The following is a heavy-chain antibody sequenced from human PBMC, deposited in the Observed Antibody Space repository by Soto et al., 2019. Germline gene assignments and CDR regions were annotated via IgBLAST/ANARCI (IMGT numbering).Heavy chain of an antibody. V-gene: IGHV3-23*01. CDR1: GFTFSGSA. J-gene: IGHJ4*02. CDR3: ATIKYSGSWCWDD. CDR2: ISTSGDYT. D-gene: IGHD6-13*01. Sequence: GGSLRLSCAASGFTFSGSAMSWVRQTPGKGLEWVSAISTSGDYTYYADSVKGRFTSSRDNSKNTLNLQMNSLRAEDTAIYYCATIKYSGSWCWDDWGQGTLVTVSS.